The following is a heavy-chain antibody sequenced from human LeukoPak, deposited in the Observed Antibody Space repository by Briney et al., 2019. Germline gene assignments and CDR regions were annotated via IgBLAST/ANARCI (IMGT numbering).Heavy chain of an antibody. Sequence: GGSLRLSCAASGFTFSSYAMSWVRQAPGKGLEWVSAISGSGGSTHYVDSVKGRFTISRDKTKNTLYLQMNSLRAEDTAVYYCAKSSYYDASGYYREYYFDSWGQGTLVTVSS. D-gene: IGHD3-22*01. CDR3: AKSSYYDASGYYREYYFDS. V-gene: IGHV3-23*01. CDR2: ISGSGGST. CDR1: GFTFSSYA. J-gene: IGHJ4*02.